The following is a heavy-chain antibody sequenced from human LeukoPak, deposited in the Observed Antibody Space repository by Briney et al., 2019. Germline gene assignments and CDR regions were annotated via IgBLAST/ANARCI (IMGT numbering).Heavy chain of an antibody. CDR3: ARRGRLAGTTVASGAFDI. V-gene: IGHV1-69*01. D-gene: IGHD4-23*01. Sequence: SVKVSCKASGGTFSSYAISWVRQAPGQGLEWRGGIIPIFGTANYAQKFQGRVTITADESTSTAYMELSSLRSEDTAVYYCARRGRLAGTTVASGAFDIWGQGTMVTVSS. CDR1: GGTFSSYA. J-gene: IGHJ3*02. CDR2: IIPIFGTA.